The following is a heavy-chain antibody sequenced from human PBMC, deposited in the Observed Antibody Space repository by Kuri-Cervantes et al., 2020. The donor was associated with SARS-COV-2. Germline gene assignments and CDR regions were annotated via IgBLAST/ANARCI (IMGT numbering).Heavy chain of an antibody. J-gene: IGHJ6*02. Sequence: SETLSXXCTXSGXXXSSYHXSWIRXPPXKGLEWXXYISXXGNXXYNPXXXSXXTISVDTSKNQFSLRLSSVTAADTAVXXCARDKGTYXSDISCYGYXXXYGMDVWGQGTTVTVSS. CDR2: ISXXGNX. D-gene: IGHD2-15*01. V-gene: IGHV4-59*01. CDR1: GXXXSSYH. CDR3: ARDKGTYXSDISCYGYXXXYGMDV.